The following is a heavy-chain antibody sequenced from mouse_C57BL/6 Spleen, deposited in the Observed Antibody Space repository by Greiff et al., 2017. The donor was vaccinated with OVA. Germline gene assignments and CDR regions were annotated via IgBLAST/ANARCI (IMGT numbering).Heavy chain of an antibody. J-gene: IGHJ1*03. V-gene: IGHV3-1*01. CDR3: ARSPLGPYWYFDV. Sequence: EVQLQESGPGMVKPSQSLSLTCTVTGYSITSGYDWHWIRHFPGNKLEWMGYISYSGSTNYNPSLKSRISITHDTSKNHFFLKLNSVTTEDTATYYCARSPLGPYWYFDVWGTGTTVTVSS. D-gene: IGHD4-1*01. CDR2: ISYSGST. CDR1: GYSITSGYD.